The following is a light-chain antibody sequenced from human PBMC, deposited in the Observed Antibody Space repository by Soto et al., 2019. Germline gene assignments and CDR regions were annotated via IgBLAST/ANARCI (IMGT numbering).Light chain of an antibody. CDR3: MQSLQTPWT. CDR2: LGS. J-gene: IGKJ1*01. Sequence: DLVVTPSPDILPVTPGAPASISCRSSQSLLHSNGYNYLDWYLQKPGQSPQLLIYLGSHRASGVPDRFSGSESGTDFTLKISRVEAEDVGVYYCMQSLQTPWTCGQGTKG. V-gene: IGKV2-28*01. CDR1: QSLLHSNGYNY.